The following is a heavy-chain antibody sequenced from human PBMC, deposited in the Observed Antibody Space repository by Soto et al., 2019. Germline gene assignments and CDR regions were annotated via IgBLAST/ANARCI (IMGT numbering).Heavy chain of an antibody. CDR2: IYHSGST. J-gene: IGHJ4*02. CDR1: GYSISGGHY. Sequence: SATLSLTCAVSGYSISGGHYWGWIRQPPGKGLEWIGSIYHSGSTYYNPSLKSRVTISVDTSKNQFSLKLSSVTAADTAVYYCARTHLIRSIAVAAFDYWGQGTLVT. D-gene: IGHD6-19*01. V-gene: IGHV4-38-2*01. CDR3: ARTHLIRSIAVAAFDY.